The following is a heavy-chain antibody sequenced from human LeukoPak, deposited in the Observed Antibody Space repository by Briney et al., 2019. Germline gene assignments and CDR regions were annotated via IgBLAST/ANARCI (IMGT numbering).Heavy chain of an antibody. V-gene: IGHV3-53*01. Sequence: GALRLSCAASGFTFSTYAMSWVRQAPGTGLEWVSIIHSGGITHYADSVKGRFTISRDNSKNTLYLQMNSLRAEDTAVYYCVRDRGIASTGGYGMDVWGQGTTVTVSS. CDR3: VRDRGIASTGGYGMDV. D-gene: IGHD6-13*01. CDR1: GFTFSTYA. CDR2: IHSGGIT. J-gene: IGHJ6*02.